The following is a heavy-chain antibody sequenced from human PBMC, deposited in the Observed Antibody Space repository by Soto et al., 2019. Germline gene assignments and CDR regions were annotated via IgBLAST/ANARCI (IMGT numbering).Heavy chain of an antibody. V-gene: IGHV4-4*02. CDR1: GGSVRAPDW. J-gene: IGHJ5*02. D-gene: IGHD3-3*01. CDR2: VHISGHS. CDR3: ATRITVFGLLIPPFDP. Sequence: SETLSLTCTLSGGSVRAPDWWNWVRQSPDKGLEWIAEVHISGHSNYNPSLRSRVSVSIDSSKNQFYLNLNSVTAADTAIYYCATRITVFGLLIPPFDPWGQGTQVTVS.